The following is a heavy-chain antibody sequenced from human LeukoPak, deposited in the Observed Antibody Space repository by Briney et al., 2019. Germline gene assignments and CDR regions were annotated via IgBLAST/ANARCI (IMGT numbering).Heavy chain of an antibody. CDR1: GFTFSNHW. CDR3: ARDVARYSGVGYMDV. CDR2: ISKDGSTS. J-gene: IGHJ6*03. D-gene: IGHD5-12*01. V-gene: IGHV3-74*01. Sequence: GGSLRLSCEASGFTFSNHWMHWVRQAPGKGLVWVSVISKDGSTSIYADSVRGRLTISRDNAKNTLYLQMNSLRVEDTSVYYCARDVARYSGVGYMDVWGKGTTVTISS.